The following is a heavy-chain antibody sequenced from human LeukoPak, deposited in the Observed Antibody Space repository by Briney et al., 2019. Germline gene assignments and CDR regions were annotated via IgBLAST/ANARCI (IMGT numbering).Heavy chain of an antibody. J-gene: IGHJ4*02. Sequence: GASVKVSCKASGYIFSNYGITWVRQAPGQGLEWMGWISGYNGNTKYAQKLQGRVTMTTDTSTSTAYMELRSLRPDDTAVYYCARVAPHRRLSSGWYYFDYWGQGTLVTASS. CDR3: ARVAPHRRLSSGWYYFDY. CDR1: GYIFSNYG. V-gene: IGHV1-18*01. D-gene: IGHD6-19*01. CDR2: ISGYNGNT.